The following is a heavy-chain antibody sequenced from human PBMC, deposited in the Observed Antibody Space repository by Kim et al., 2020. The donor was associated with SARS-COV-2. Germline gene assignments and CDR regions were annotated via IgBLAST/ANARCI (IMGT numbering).Heavy chain of an antibody. D-gene: IGHD3-10*02. J-gene: IGHJ6*02. V-gene: IGHV6-1*01. CDR3: ARDELFGLADARHYYGMDV. Sequence: SQTLSLTCAISGDTVSSDTVAWNWIRQSPSRGLELLGRTYYRSKWYTDYPVSLKSRLSVIPDSAKNQFSLQLNSVTPEATAVYYCARDELFGLADARHYYGMDVWGLGTTVVVSS. CDR1: GDTVSSDTVA. CDR2: TYYRSKWYT.